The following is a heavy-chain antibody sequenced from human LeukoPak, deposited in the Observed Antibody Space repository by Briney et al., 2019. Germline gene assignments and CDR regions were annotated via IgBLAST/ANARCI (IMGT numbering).Heavy chain of an antibody. CDR1: GGSISSYY. V-gene: IGHV4-59*01. J-gene: IGHJ4*02. Sequence: SETLSLTCTVSGGSISSYYLTWIRQPPGKGLEWIGYIHYSGSSRSHPSLNSRVTMSVDTSKSQFSLKLTSVTAADTAVYYCARGRRTAVVTDFDYWGQGILVTVSS. D-gene: IGHD2-21*02. CDR3: ARGRRTAVVTDFDY. CDR2: IHYSGSS.